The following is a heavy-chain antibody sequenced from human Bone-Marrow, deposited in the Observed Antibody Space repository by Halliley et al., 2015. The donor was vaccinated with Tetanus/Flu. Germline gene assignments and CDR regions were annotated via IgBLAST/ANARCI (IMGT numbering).Heavy chain of an antibody. CDR3: ARLVVPASYHDS. CDR2: FYSGGSS. Sequence: TLSLTCTVSGGSISTTTYYWAWIRQPPGKGLEWIGSFYSGGSSYYNPSLESRVTISVDTSKNQLSLRVDSVTAADTAIFYCARLVVPASYHDSWGQGTLVTVSS. J-gene: IGHJ4*02. V-gene: IGHV4-39*01. D-gene: IGHD1-26*01. CDR1: GGSISTTTYY.